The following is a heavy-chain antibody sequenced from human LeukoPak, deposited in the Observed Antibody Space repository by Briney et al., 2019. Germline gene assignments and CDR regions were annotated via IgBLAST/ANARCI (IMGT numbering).Heavy chain of an antibody. D-gene: IGHD3-10*01. Sequence: ASVKVSCKASGYTFTSYYMHWVRQAPGQGLEWMGIINPSGGSTSYAQKFQGRVTMTRDTSTSTVYMELSSLRSEDTAVYYCARDYYGSGSYYNVGAFDIWGQGTMVSVSS. CDR3: ARDYYGSGSYYNVGAFDI. J-gene: IGHJ3*02. V-gene: IGHV1-46*01. CDR2: INPSGGST. CDR1: GYTFTSYY.